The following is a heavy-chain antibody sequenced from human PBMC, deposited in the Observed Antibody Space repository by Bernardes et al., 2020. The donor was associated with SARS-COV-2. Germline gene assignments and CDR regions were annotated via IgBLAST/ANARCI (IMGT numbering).Heavy chain of an antibody. CDR2: INPNSGGT. CDR1: GYTFTGYY. CDR3: ARDGQVRGVIIDPYYYYGMDV. V-gene: IGHV1-2*04. D-gene: IGHD3-10*01. Sequence: ASVKVSCKASGYTFTGYYMHWVRQAPGQGLEWMGWINPNSGGTNYAQKFQGWVTMTRDTSISTAYMELSRLRSDDTAVYYCARDGQVRGVIIDPYYYYGMDVWGQGTTVTVSS. J-gene: IGHJ6*02.